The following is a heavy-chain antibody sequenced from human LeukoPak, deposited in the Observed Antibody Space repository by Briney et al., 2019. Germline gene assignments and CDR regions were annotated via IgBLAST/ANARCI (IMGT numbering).Heavy chain of an antibody. V-gene: IGHV3-23*01. Sequence: GGSLRLSCAASGFTFSTYAMSWVRQAPGKGLEWVSAISGSGDNTYYADSVKGRFTISRDNSKNTLYLQMNSLRADDTAVYYCARFSRATYYYDSSDHPVFQHWARAPWSPSPQ. CDR3: ARFSRATYYYDSSDHPVFQH. CDR2: ISGSGDNT. D-gene: IGHD3-22*01. CDR1: GFTFSTYA. J-gene: IGHJ1*01.